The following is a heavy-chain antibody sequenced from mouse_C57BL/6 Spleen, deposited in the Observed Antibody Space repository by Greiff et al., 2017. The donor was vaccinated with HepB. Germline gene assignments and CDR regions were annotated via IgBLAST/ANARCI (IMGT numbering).Heavy chain of an antibody. D-gene: IGHD2-4*01. CDR2: IWSGGST. CDR1: GFSLTSYG. J-gene: IGHJ3*01. CDR3: ARISYDYGFAY. V-gene: IGHV2-2*01. Sequence: QVQLQQSGPGLVQPSQSLSITCTVSGFSLTSYGVHWVRQSPGKGLEWLGVIWSGGSTDYNAAFISRLSISKDNSKSQVFFKMNSLQADDTAIYYCARISYDYGFAYWGQGTLVTVSA.